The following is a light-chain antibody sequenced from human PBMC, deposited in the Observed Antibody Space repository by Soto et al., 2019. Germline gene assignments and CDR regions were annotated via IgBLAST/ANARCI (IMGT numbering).Light chain of an antibody. CDR1: SSDVGGYNY. CDR2: EIN. Sequence: QSALTQPPSASGSPGQSVTISCTGTSSDVGGYNYVSWYQHHPGKVPKLIIYEINKRPSGVPDRFSGSKSSNTASLTVSGLEAEDEADYYCSSYAGGNKVFGAGTKVTVL. V-gene: IGLV2-8*01. J-gene: IGLJ1*01. CDR3: SSYAGGNKV.